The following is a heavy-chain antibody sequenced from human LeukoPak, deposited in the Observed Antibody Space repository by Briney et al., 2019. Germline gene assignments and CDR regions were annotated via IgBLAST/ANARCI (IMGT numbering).Heavy chain of an antibody. CDR3: ARVKAAIVDYFDC. CDR1: GGSISSGDYY. Sequence: SQTLSLTCTVSGGSISSGDYYWSWIRQPPWKGLEWIGYIYYSGSTYYNASLKSRVTISIDRSKNQFSLNLSSVTAADTAVYYCARVKAAIVDYFDCWGQGTLVTVSS. CDR2: IYYSGST. V-gene: IGHV4-30-4*08. D-gene: IGHD5-18*01. J-gene: IGHJ4*02.